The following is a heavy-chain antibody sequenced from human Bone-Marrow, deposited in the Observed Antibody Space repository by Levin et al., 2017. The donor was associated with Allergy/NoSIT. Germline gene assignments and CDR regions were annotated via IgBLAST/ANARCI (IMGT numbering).Heavy chain of an antibody. D-gene: IGHD2-8*02. V-gene: IGHV3-30*18. CDR3: AKDRATLTYWFFYGMDV. CDR1: GFDFSSYG. CDR2: ISEDGNTK. J-gene: IGHJ6*02. Sequence: PGGSLRLSCAASGFDFSSYGMHWVRQAPGKGLEWVAVISEDGNTKYYADSVKGRFTISRDNSKNTVWLQMNSLRVEDTAVFYCAKDRATLTYWFFYGMDVWGHGTTVTVSS.